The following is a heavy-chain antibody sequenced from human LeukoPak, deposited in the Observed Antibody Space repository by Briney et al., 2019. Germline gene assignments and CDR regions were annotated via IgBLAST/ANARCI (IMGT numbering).Heavy chain of an antibody. CDR2: IIPIFGTA. J-gene: IGHJ4*02. CDR3: ARDRISPRTGDNPYYFDY. Sequence: SVKVSCKASGGTFSSYAISWVRQAPGQGLEWMGRIIPIFGTANYAQKFQGRVTITTDESTSTAYMELSSLRSEDTAVYYCARDRISPRTGDNPYYFDYWGQGTLVTVSP. D-gene: IGHD7-27*01. CDR1: GGTFSSYA. V-gene: IGHV1-69*05.